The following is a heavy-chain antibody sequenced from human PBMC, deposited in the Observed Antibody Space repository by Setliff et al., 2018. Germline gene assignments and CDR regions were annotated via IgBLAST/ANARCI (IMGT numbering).Heavy chain of an antibody. V-gene: IGHV4-4*07. CDR1: GGSISSYY. CDR3: AREQWLDPPGYYYGMDV. Sequence: SGPTLVNPTQTLTLTCTVSGGSISSYYWSWIRQPAGKGLEWIGHIYIGGSANYNPSLKSRVTMSIDTSKNQFSLKLNSVTAADMAVYYCAREQWLDPPGYYYGMDVWGQGTTVTVSS. J-gene: IGHJ6*02. D-gene: IGHD6-19*01. CDR2: IYIGGSA.